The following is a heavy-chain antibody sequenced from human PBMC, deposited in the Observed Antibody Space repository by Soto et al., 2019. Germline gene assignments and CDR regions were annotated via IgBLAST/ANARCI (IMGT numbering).Heavy chain of an antibody. J-gene: IGHJ3*02. CDR1: GGTFSSYA. V-gene: IGHV1-69*12. CDR2: IIPIFVTA. CDR3: ASGILGPDAFDI. Sequence: QVQLVQSGAEVKKPGSSVKVSCKASGGTFSSYALSWVRQAPGQGLEWLGGIIPIFVTANYAQKFQARVTIPADESTSTAYMELSSLRADDTAVYYCASGILGPDAFDIWGQGTMVTVSS. D-gene: IGHD2-15*01.